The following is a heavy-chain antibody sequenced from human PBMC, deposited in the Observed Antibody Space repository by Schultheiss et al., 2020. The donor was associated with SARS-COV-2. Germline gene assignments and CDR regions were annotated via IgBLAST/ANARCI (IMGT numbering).Heavy chain of an antibody. Sequence: SETLSLTCAVYGRSFSGYYWSWIRQPPGKGLEWIGEISHSGGANYNPSLKSRVTISLDTSKNQFSLKLTSVTAADTAVYYCASPTQARGTDYGMDVWGQGTTVTVSS. CDR2: ISHSGGA. CDR1: GRSFSGYY. D-gene: IGHD2-8*02. CDR3: ASPTQARGTDYGMDV. V-gene: IGHV4-34*01. J-gene: IGHJ6*02.